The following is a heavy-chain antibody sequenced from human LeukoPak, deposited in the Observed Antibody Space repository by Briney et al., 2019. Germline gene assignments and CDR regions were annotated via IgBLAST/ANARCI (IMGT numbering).Heavy chain of an antibody. CDR2: ISYDGSNE. V-gene: IGHV3-30*18. CDR3: ANGGYCSGGSCYDSVLVIDY. CDR1: GFTFSSYG. Sequence: GRSLGLSCAASGFTFSSYGMHWVRQAPGKGLEWVAVISYDGSNEYYADSVKGRFTISRDNSKNTLYLQMNSLRAEDTAVYYCANGGYCSGGSCYDSVLVIDYWGQGTLVTVSS. J-gene: IGHJ4*02. D-gene: IGHD2-15*01.